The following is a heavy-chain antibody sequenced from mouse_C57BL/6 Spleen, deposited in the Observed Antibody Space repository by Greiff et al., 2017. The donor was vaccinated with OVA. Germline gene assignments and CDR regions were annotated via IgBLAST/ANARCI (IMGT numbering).Heavy chain of an antibody. CDR3: ARTRDQTSHFAY. V-gene: IGHV1-81*01. CDR1: GYTFTSYG. CDR2: IYPRSGNT. Sequence: VQVVESGAELARPGASVKLSCKASGYTFTSYGISWVKQRPGQGLEWIGEIYPRSGNTYYNEKFKGKATLTADKSSSTAYMELRSLTSEDSAVYNCARTRDQTSHFAYWGQGTMVTVSA. J-gene: IGHJ3*01.